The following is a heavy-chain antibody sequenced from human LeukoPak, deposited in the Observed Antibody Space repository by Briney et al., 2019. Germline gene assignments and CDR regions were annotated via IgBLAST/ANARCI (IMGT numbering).Heavy chain of an antibody. V-gene: IGHV4-34*01. J-gene: IGHJ4*02. D-gene: IGHD2-15*01. CDR3: AASRSRRTGRYCSGGSCYSGVYFDY. CDR1: GGSFSGYY. CDR2: INHSGST. Sequence: SETLSLTCAVSGGSFSGYYWSWIRQPPGKGLEWIGEINHSGSTNYNPSLKSRVTISVDTSKNRFSLKLSSVTAADTAVYYCAASRSRRTGRYCSGGSCYSGVYFDYWGQGTLVTVSS.